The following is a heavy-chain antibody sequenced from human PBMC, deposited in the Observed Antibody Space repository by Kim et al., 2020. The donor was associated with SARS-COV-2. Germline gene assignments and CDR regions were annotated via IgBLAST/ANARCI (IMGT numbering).Heavy chain of an antibody. J-gene: IGHJ5*02. CDR1: GFTFSSYG. CDR3: ASSGGGNWFDP. CDR2: IWQDGSKK. D-gene: IGHD3-16*01. Sequence: GGSLRLSCAASGFTFSSYGMHWVRQAPGKGLEWVAVIWQDGSKKYYADSVKGRFTISRDNSKNTLYLQMNSLRAEDTAVYYCASSGGGNWFDPWGQGTLVSVSS. V-gene: IGHV3-33*01.